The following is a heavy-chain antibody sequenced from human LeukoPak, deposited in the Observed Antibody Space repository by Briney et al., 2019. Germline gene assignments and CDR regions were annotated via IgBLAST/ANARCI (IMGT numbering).Heavy chain of an antibody. V-gene: IGHV3-7*01. J-gene: IGHJ4*02. Sequence: GGSLRLSCAASEFTFSSSWMTWVRQAPGRGLEWVANIKPDGTQQYYVDSVKGRFTISRDNAKNSLYLQMNSLRAEDTAVYYCAVQRGLDYWGQGTLVTVSS. CDR1: EFTFSSSW. D-gene: IGHD3-22*01. CDR2: IKPDGTQQ. CDR3: AVQRGLDY.